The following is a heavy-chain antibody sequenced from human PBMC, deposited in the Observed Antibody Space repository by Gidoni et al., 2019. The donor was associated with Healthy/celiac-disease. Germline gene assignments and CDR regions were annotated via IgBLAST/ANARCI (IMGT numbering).Heavy chain of an antibody. J-gene: IGHJ3*02. V-gene: IGHV4-4*02. D-gene: IGHD3-10*01. CDR3: ARDTALMVRGPDSWAFDI. CDR2: IYHSGST. Sequence: QVQLQESGPGLVKPSGTLSLTCAVSGGSISSSNWWSWVRQPPGKGLEWIGEIYHSGSTNYNPSLKSRVTISVDKSKNQFSLKLSSVTAADTAVYYCARDTALMVRGPDSWAFDIWGQGTMVTVSS. CDR1: GGSISSSNW.